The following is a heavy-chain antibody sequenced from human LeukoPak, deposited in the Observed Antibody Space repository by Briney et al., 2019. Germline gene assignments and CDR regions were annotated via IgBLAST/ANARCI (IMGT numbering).Heavy chain of an antibody. J-gene: IGHJ4*02. Sequence: GGSLRLSCAASGFTFSTYSMNWVRQAQGKGLDWVSYISSSSSSTIYYADSVKGRFTISRDNAKNSLYLQMNSLRAEDTAVYYCAREVPNLDYFDQWGQGTLVTVSS. CDR3: AREVPNLDYFDQ. V-gene: IGHV3-48*01. CDR2: ISSSSSSTI. CDR1: GFTFSTYS.